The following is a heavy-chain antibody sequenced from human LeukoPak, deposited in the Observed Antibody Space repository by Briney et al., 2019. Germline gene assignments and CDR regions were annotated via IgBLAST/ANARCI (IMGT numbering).Heavy chain of an antibody. Sequence: KPSEALSLTFTVSGGSMNSYYWSLIRQPAGKQLHWIGRIYSSGGTNYNPSLKSRVTMSVDTSKNQFSLKLSSVTAADTAVYYCVRGRVTAPRWCFDLWGRGTLVIVSS. CDR1: GGSMNSYY. J-gene: IGHJ2*01. CDR3: VRGRVTAPRWCFDL. D-gene: IGHD2-21*02. V-gene: IGHV4-4*07. CDR2: IYSSGGT.